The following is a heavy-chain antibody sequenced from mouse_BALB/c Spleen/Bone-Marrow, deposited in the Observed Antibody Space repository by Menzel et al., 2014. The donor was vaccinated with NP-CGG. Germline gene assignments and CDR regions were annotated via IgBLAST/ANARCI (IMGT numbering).Heavy chain of an antibody. J-gene: IGHJ3*01. V-gene: IGHV14-3*02. CDR3: ATTDSSGVFAY. Sequence: VQLQQPGAELVKPGASVKLSCTASGFNIKDTYMHWVKQRPEQGLEWIGRIDPANGNTKYDPKFQGKATITADTFSNTAYLQLSSLTSEDTAVYYCATTDSSGVFAYWGQGTLVTVSA. CDR1: GFNIKDTY. D-gene: IGHD3-2*01. CDR2: IDPANGNT.